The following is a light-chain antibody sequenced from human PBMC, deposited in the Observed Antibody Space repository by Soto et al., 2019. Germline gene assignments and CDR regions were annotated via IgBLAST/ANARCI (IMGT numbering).Light chain of an antibody. Sequence: ETEMKQAPATLYISQLDRSTIYCMSSQSVSNYLAWYQQKPGQAPRLLIYDSSNRATGIPARFSGSGSGTDFSLIISSLEPEDFAVYYCQQRSIWTLTFGRGTKVDI. V-gene: IGKV3-11*01. CDR2: DSS. J-gene: IGKJ4*01. CDR3: QQRSIWTLT. CDR1: QSVSNY.